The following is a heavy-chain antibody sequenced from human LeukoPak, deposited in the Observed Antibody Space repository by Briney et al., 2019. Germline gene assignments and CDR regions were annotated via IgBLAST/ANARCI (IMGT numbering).Heavy chain of an antibody. Sequence: PSETLSLTCTVSGGSINSYYWSWVRQAPGKGLEWVSVIYSGGSTYYADSVKGRFTISRDNSKNTLYLQMNSLRAEDTAVYYCAKDRAFPNDVFDIWGQGTMVTVSS. J-gene: IGHJ3*02. D-gene: IGHD3-3*02. V-gene: IGHV3-53*01. CDR2: IYSGGST. CDR3: AKDRAFPNDVFDI. CDR1: GGSINSYY.